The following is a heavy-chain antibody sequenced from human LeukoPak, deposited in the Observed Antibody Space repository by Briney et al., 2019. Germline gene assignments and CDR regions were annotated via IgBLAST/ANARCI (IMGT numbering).Heavy chain of an antibody. V-gene: IGHV5-51*01. CDR3: ARCYGHRGAFDF. CDR2: IYPGDSDT. Sequence: GESLKISCKGSGYSFTSYWIGWVRQMPGKGLEWTGIIYPGDSDTRNSPSFQGQVTMSADKSISTAYLQWSSLKASDTAIYYCARCYGHRGAFDFWGQGTMVTVSS. J-gene: IGHJ3*01. D-gene: IGHD4-17*01. CDR1: GYSFTSYW.